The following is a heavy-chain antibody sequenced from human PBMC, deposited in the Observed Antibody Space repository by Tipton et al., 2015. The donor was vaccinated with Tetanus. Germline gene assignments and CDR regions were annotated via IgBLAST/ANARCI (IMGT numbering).Heavy chain of an antibody. J-gene: IGHJ4*02. D-gene: IGHD6-19*01. CDR3: ARDPPLAVPGPEFDY. CDR2: IQEDGSQK. Sequence: SLRLSRAASGFSFRSYWMSWVRQAPGKGLEWVANIQEDGSQKYYVDSVKGRFTISRDNAKNSLYLQMNSLRVDDTAVYYCARDPPLAVPGPEFDYWGQGTLVTVSS. V-gene: IGHV3-7*01. CDR1: GFSFRSYW.